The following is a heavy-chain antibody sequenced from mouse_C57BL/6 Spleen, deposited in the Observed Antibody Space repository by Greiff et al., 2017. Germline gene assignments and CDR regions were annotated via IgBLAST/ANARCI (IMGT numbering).Heavy chain of an antibody. Sequence: EVQLQQSGPELVKPGASVKISCKASGYTFTDYYMNWVKQSHGKSLEWIGDINPNNGGTSYNQKFKGKATLTVDKSSSTAYMELRSLTSEDSAVYYCASHYDYPVEDYWGQGTTLTVSS. CDR3: ASHYDYPVEDY. D-gene: IGHD2-4*01. CDR1: GYTFTDYY. J-gene: IGHJ2*01. V-gene: IGHV1-26*01. CDR2: INPNNGGT.